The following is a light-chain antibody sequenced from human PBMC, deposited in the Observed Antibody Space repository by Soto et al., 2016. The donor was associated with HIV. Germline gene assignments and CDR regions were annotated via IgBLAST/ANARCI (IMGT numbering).Light chain of an antibody. CDR3: NSRDSSGNWV. CDR2: GKN. J-gene: IGLJ3*02. CDR1: SLRSYY. Sequence: SSELTQDPVVSVALGQTVRITCQGDSLRSYYGSWYQQKPGQAPVLVIYGKNSRPSGIPDRFSGSSSGNTASLTITGAQAEDEADYYCNSRDSSGNWVFGGGTKLTVL. V-gene: IGLV3-19*01.